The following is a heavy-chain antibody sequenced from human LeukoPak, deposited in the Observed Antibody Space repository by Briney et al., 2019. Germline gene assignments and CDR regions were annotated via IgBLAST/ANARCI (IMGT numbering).Heavy chain of an antibody. CDR2: IYYSGST. CDR3: ARHERISGSGYYLDY. J-gene: IGHJ4*02. Sequence: PSETLSLTCTVSGGSISSSSHYWGWIRQPPGKGLEWIGSIYYSGSTYYNPSLKSRVTISVDTSKNQFSLKLSSVTAADTAVHYCARHERISGSGYYLDYWGQGTLVTVSS. D-gene: IGHD3-22*01. CDR1: GGSISSSSHY. V-gene: IGHV4-39*01.